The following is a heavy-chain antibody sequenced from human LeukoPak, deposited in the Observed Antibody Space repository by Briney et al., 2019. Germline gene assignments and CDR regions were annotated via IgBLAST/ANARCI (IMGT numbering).Heavy chain of an antibody. CDR1: GFGFSGYA. CDR2: TSGSGSHT. Sequence: PGGSLRLSCAASGFGFSGYAMSWVRQAPGKGLEWVSSTSGSGSHTCHADSVKGRFTISRDNSKNTLYLQMNSLRAEDTAVYYCAKDISGYYRPFDYWGQGTLVTVSS. J-gene: IGHJ4*02. D-gene: IGHD3-22*01. CDR3: AKDISGYYRPFDY. V-gene: IGHV3-23*01.